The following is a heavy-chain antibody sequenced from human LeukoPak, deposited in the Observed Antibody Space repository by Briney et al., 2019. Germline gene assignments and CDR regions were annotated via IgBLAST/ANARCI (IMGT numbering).Heavy chain of an antibody. D-gene: IGHD6-19*01. J-gene: IGHJ4*02. CDR3: AKYMSSGY. CDR1: GFTFSNCA. CDR2: VSGSGDST. Sequence: GGSLRLSCAASGFTFSNCAIIWVRQSPGPGLVCVLGVSGSGDSTYYADSVKGRFTICRDNSKNTLYLQMNSLRAEDTAVYYCAKYMSSGYWGQGTLVTVSS. V-gene: IGHV3-23*01.